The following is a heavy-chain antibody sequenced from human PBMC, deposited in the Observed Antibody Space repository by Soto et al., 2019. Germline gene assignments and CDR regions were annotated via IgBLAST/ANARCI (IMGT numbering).Heavy chain of an antibody. CDR2: IIPIFGKA. CDR3: ARDGAYGGGECYSLDY. J-gene: IGHJ4*02. CDR1: GGTFSSYA. D-gene: IGHD2-21*01. Sequence: QVQLVQSGAEVTKPGSSVKVSCKASGGTFSSYAISWVRQAPGQGLEWLGGIIPIFGKANYEQKCQGRVTITADESTSTAYMELSSLRSEDTAVYYCARDGAYGGGECYSLDYWGQGTLVTVSS. V-gene: IGHV1-69*01.